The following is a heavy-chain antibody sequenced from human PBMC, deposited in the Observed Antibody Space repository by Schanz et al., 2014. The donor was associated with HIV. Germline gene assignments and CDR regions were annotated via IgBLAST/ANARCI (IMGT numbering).Heavy chain of an antibody. CDR2: ITSSGSYR. D-gene: IGHD5-12*01. CDR1: GFTFNSYA. Sequence: ESGGGLVKPGGSLRLSCAASGFTFNSYAMNWVRQAPGKGLEWVASITSSGSYRYYADSVKGQFTISRDNAKKSLYLQMNSLRAEDTAVYYCARGYGGYDHYDYWGQGTLVTVSS. V-gene: IGHV3-21*01. J-gene: IGHJ4*02. CDR3: ARGYGGYDHYDY.